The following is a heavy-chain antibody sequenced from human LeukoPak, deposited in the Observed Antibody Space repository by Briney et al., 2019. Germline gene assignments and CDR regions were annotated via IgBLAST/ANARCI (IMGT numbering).Heavy chain of an antibody. CDR3: ARGRYFDWLLSSYFDY. CDR2: INHSGST. J-gene: IGHJ4*02. CDR1: GGSFSGYY. D-gene: IGHD3-9*01. Sequence: SETLSLTCAVYGGSFSGYYWSWVRQPPGKGLEWIGEINHSGSTNYNPSLMSRVTISVDTSKNQFSLKLSSVTAADTAVYYCARGRYFDWLLSSYFDYWGQGTLVTVSS. V-gene: IGHV4-34*01.